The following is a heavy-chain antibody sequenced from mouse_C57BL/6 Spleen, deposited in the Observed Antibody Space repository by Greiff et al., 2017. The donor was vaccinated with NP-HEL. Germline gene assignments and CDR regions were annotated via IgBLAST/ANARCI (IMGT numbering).Heavy chain of an antibody. V-gene: IGHV1-26*01. CDR2: INPNNGGT. CDR1: GYTFTDYY. J-gene: IGHJ1*03. CDR3: AKGSPWYFDV. D-gene: IGHD1-1*02. Sequence: EVKLQQSGPELVKPGASVKISCKASGYTFTDYYMNWVKQSHGKSLEWIGDINPNNGGTSYNQKFKGKATLTVDKSSSTAYMELRSLTSEDSAVYYCAKGSPWYFDVWGTGTTVTVSS.